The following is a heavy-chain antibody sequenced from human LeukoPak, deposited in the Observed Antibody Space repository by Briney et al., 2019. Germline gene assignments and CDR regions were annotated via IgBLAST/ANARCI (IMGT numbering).Heavy chain of an antibody. V-gene: IGHV4-59*01. Sequence: SETLSLTCTVSGGSISSYYWSWIRQPPGKGLEWIGYIHYSGSTNYNPSLKSRVVISVDTSKNQFSLKLSSVTAADTAVYYCARARYASRSYYPDYWGQGTLVTVSS. CDR1: GGSISSYY. J-gene: IGHJ4*02. CDR2: IHYSGST. D-gene: IGHD3-22*01. CDR3: ARARYASRSYYPDY.